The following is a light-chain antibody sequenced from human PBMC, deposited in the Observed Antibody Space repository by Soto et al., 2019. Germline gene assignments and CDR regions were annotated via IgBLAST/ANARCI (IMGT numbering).Light chain of an antibody. J-gene: IGKJ5*01. Sequence: DVQMHQSPSTTSASVEDRFTITCRASQSINNLLAWYQQKPGKAPKFLIYDVSTLESGVPSRFSGSGSGTEFTLTISSLQPEEFATYYCKQLNSYPSTFGQGTRLEIK. CDR1: QSINNL. CDR3: KQLNSYPST. CDR2: DVS. V-gene: IGKV1-5*01.